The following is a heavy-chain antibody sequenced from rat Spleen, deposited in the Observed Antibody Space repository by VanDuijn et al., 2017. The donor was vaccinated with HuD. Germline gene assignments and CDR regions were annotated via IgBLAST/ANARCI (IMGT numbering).Heavy chain of an antibody. J-gene: IGHJ3*01. V-gene: IGHV5-25*01. CDR1: GFTFSDYT. D-gene: IGHD1-12*02. CDR2: ISTGGDNT. Sequence: EVQLVESGGGLVQPGRSLKLSCAVSGFTFSDYTMAWVRQAPTKGLEWVAYISTGGDNTYYRDSVRGRFTISRDDAKSTLYLQMDSLRSEDTATYFCARRPYYDGAYYPFAYWGQGTLVTVSS. CDR3: ARRPYYDGAYYPFAY.